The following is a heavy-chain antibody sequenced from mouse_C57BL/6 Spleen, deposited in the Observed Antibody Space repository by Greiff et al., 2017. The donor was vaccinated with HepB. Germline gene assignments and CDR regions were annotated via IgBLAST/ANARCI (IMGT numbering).Heavy chain of an antibody. CDR1: GYTFTSYW. V-gene: IGHV1-72*01. CDR2: IDPNSGGI. J-gene: IGHJ2*01. Sequence: VQLQQPGAEFVKPGASVKLSCKASGYTFTSYWMHWVKQRPGRGLEWVGRIDPNSGGIKYNEKFKNKATLTVDKPSSTAYMQLSSLTSEDSAVYYCALNSSGYVRYIDYWGQGTTLTVSS. D-gene: IGHD3-2*02. CDR3: ALNSSGYVRYIDY.